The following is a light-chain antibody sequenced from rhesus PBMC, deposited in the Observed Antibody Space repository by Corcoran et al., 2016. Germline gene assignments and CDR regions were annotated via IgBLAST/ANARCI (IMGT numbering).Light chain of an antibody. CDR1: QSVSSS. CDR3: LQHSDWPYS. V-gene: IGKV3-24*01. J-gene: IGKJ2*01. CDR2: AVS. Sequence: EIVMTQSPATLSLSPGERATLSCRASQSVSSSLAWYQQKPRQAPRLLIYAVSNRATGIPDRFIGGGSGTDFTLTSSSLEPEDVAVYYCLQHSDWPYSFGQGTRVDIK.